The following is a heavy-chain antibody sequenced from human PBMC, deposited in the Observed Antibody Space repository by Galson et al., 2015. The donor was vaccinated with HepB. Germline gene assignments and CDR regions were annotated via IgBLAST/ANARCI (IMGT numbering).Heavy chain of an antibody. CDR2: ISYDGSNK. J-gene: IGHJ4*02. CDR3: ARIPVRGAPIDY. Sequence: SLRLSCAASGFTFSSYAMHWVRQAPGKGLEWVAVISYDGSNKYYADSVKGRFTISRDNSKNTLYLQMNSLRAEDTAVYYCARIPVRGAPIDYWGQGTLVTVSS. D-gene: IGHD3-10*01. V-gene: IGHV3-30*04. CDR1: GFTFSSYA.